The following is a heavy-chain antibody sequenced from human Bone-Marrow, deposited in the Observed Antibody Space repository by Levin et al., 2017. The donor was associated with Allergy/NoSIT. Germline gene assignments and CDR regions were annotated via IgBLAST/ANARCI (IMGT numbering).Heavy chain of an antibody. CDR2: ISAYSGNT. CDR3: ARTTVTSFASTYYYYNMDV. J-gene: IGHJ6*02. Sequence: EASVKVSCKASGFTFITYGISWVRQAPGQGLEWMGWISAYSGNTTYAQKFQGRVTMTTDTSTDTAYMELRSLRSDDTAVYYCARTTVTSFASTYYYYNMDVWGLGTPVTVSS. D-gene: IGHD4-11*01. CDR1: GFTFITYG. V-gene: IGHV1-18*01.